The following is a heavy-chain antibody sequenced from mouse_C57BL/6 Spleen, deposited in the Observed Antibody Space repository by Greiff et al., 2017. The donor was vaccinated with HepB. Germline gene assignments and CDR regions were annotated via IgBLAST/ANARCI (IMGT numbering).Heavy chain of an antibody. D-gene: IGHD2-4*01. J-gene: IGHJ2*01. CDR3: ASFFYYDYDA. Sequence: VQLQESGPELVKPGASVKISCKASGYAFSSSWMNWVKQRPGKGLEWIGRNYPGDGDTNYNGKFKGKATLTADKSSSTAYMQLSSLTSEDSAVYFCASFFYYDYDAWGQGTTLTVSS. CDR1: GYAFSSSW. V-gene: IGHV1-82*01. CDR2: NYPGDGDT.